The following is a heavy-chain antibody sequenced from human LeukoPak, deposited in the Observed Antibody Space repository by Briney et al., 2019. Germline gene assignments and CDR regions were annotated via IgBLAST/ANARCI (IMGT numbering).Heavy chain of an antibody. CDR3: ARGDYYDSSGYYTYYFDY. Sequence: SETLSLTCAVYGGSFSGYYWSWIRQPPGKGLERIGEINHSGSTNYNPSLKSRVTISVDTSKNQFSLKLSSVTAADTAVYYCARGDYYDSSGYYTYYFDYWGQGTLVTVSS. J-gene: IGHJ4*02. V-gene: IGHV4-34*01. CDR2: INHSGST. D-gene: IGHD3-22*01. CDR1: GGSFSGYY.